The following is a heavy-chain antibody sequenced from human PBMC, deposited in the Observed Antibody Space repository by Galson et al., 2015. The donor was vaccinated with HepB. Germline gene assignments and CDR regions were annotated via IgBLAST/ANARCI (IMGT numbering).Heavy chain of an antibody. V-gene: IGHV3-33*08. CDR1: EFIFSDFT. J-gene: IGHJ4*02. CDR3: ARSDYYGSGTTEY. CDR2: IWYDGNNK. Sequence: SLRLSCAGSEFIFSDFTMHWVRQAPGKGLEWVAVIWYDGNNKYYADTVKGRFTISRDNSKNTLYLRMNSLRVEDTAVYYCARSDYYGSGTTEYWGQGILVTVSS. D-gene: IGHD3-10*01.